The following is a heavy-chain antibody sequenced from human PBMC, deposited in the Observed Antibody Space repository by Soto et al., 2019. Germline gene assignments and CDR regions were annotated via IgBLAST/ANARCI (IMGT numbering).Heavy chain of an antibody. D-gene: IGHD1-26*01. J-gene: IGHJ3*02. CDR3: ARDHGRHDPEYAYDI. Sequence: PGGSLRLSCAASGFLFSTYSMNWVRQAPGKGLEWLSYISYSGSTIFYGDSVKGRFTISRDNAKNSLYLQMNSLRAEDTAVYYCARDHGRHDPEYAYDIWGQGTTVTVSS. V-gene: IGHV3-48*01. CDR1: GFLFSTYS. CDR2: ISYSGSTI.